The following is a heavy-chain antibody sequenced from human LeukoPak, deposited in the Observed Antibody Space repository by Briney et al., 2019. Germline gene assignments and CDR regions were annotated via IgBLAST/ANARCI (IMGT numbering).Heavy chain of an antibody. CDR1: GFTFSDYY. V-gene: IGHV3-11*04. J-gene: IGHJ3*02. CDR2: ISGSGGTI. CDR3: ARDVLGRDAFDI. D-gene: IGHD1-26*01. Sequence: PGGSLRLSCAASGFTFSDYYMSWIRQAPGMGLEWVSYISGSGGTIYHADSVKGRFTISRDNAKNSLYLQMNSLRAEDTAVYYCARDVLGRDAFDIWGQGTMVTVSS.